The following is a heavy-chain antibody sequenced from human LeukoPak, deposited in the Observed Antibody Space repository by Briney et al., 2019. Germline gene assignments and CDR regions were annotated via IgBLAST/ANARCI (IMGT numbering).Heavy chain of an antibody. V-gene: IGHV3-9*01. Sequence: GGSLRLSCAASGFTFDDYAMHWVRQAPGKGLEWVSGISWNSGSIGYADSVKGRFTISRDNSKNTLYLQMNSLRAEDTAVYYCAKAGYCSGGSCYSRGYYFDYWGQGTLVTVSS. CDR2: ISWNSGSI. CDR1: GFTFDDYA. D-gene: IGHD2-15*01. J-gene: IGHJ4*02. CDR3: AKAGYCSGGSCYSRGYYFDY.